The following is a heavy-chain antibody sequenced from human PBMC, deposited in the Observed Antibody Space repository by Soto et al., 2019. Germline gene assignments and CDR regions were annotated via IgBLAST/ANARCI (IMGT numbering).Heavy chain of an antibody. D-gene: IGHD5-18*01. J-gene: IGHJ4*02. V-gene: IGHV4-61*01. CDR2: IYSSGST. Sequence: QVQLQESGPGLVKPSETLSLTCTVSGDSVSSDSYYWTWIRQPPGKGLEWIGHIYSSGSTKYNPSLKSRVTISLDTSSNQCSLELTSVTAADTAIYYCARDIRGYSRAFDYWGQGTLVTVSS. CDR3: ARDIRGYSRAFDY. CDR1: GDSVSSDSYY.